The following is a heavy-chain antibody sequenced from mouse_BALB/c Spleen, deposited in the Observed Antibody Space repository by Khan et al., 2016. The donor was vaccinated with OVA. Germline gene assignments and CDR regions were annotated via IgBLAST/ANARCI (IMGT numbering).Heavy chain of an antibody. J-gene: IGHJ3*01. CDR1: GYTFTSYY. D-gene: IGHD2-2*01. Sequence: QVRLQQSGAELVKPGASVKLSCKASGYTFTSYYMYWVKQRPGQGLEWIGEINPSYGGTNFNEKFKSKATLTVDKSSSTAYMQLSSLTSEDSAVYYCTRSGYGSFAYWGQGTLVTVSA. V-gene: IGHV1S81*02. CDR3: TRSGYGSFAY. CDR2: INPSYGGT.